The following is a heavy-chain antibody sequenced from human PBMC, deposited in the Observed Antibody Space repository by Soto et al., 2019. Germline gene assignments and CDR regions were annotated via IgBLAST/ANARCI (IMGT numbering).Heavy chain of an antibody. CDR3: ARVRGGGSEYFFDY. Sequence: ASVKVSCKASGYTFTRYNVHWVRQAPGQGLEWMAIINPSGGTTYYVQKFEGRVTLTTDTSTSTVYMELSSLRSDGTAVYYCARVRGGGSEYFFDYWGQGTLVTVSS. D-gene: IGHD2-15*01. V-gene: IGHV1-46*01. CDR2: INPSGGTT. J-gene: IGHJ4*02. CDR1: GYTFTRYN.